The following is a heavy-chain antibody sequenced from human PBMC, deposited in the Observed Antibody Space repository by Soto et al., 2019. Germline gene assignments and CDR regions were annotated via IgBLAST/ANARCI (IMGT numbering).Heavy chain of an antibody. V-gene: IGHV3-23*01. CDR1: GFSFSSYA. CDR3: ARNPNYFDSPKD. CDR2: ISGSGGST. D-gene: IGHD3-22*01. J-gene: IGHJ3*01. Sequence: PGGSLRLSCAASGFSFSSYAMSWVRQAPGRGLEWVSGISGSGGSTYYADSVKARFTISRDNSKNTVFLQLSSLRLDDTALYYCARNPNYFDSPKDWGRGTMVTVSS.